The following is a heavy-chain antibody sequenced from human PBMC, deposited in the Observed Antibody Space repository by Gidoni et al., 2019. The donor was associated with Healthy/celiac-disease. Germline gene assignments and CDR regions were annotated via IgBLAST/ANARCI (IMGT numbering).Heavy chain of an antibody. CDR3: AKDLAPEATGS. CDR1: GFTFSSYA. Sequence: EVQLLESGGGLVQSGGSLTLSWAASGFTFSSYAMRWVRQAPGKGLEWVSAIRGGGGSTYYGDSVKGRFTISRDNSKNTLYLKMNSLRAEDTAVYYCAKDLAPEATGSWGQGTLVTVSS. V-gene: IGHV3-23*01. J-gene: IGHJ5*02. D-gene: IGHD3-16*01. CDR2: IRGGGGST.